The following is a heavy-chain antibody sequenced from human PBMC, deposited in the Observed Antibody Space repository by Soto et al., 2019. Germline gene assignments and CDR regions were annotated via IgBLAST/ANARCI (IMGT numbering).Heavy chain of an antibody. CDR2: ISSSGSTI. J-gene: IGHJ3*02. CDR1: GFTFSSYE. Sequence: SCAASGFTFSSYEMNWVRQAPGKGLEWVSYISSSGSTIYYADSVKGRFTISRDNAKNSLYLQMNSLRAEDTAVYYCARARELLRGRHAFDIWGQGTMVTVSS. CDR3: ARARELLRGRHAFDI. D-gene: IGHD1-26*01. V-gene: IGHV3-48*03.